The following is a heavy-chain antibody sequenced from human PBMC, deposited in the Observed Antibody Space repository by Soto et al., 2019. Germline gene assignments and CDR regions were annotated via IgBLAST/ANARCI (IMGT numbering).Heavy chain of an antibody. CDR2: IYPGDSDT. Sequence: GESLKISCKGSGYSFTSYWIGWVRQMPGKGLEWMGIIYPGDSDTRYSPSFQGQVTISADKSISTAYLQWSSLKASDTAMYYCARQGPLAAAGYYGMEVWGQGTTVTVSS. D-gene: IGHD6-13*01. CDR1: GYSFTSYW. J-gene: IGHJ6*02. CDR3: ARQGPLAAAGYYGMEV. V-gene: IGHV5-51*01.